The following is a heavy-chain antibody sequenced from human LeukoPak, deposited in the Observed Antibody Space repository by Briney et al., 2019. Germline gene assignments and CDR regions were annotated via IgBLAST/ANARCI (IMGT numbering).Heavy chain of an antibody. CDR2: IYHSGST. Sequence: SETLSLTCTVSGYSISSGYYWGWIRQPPGKGLEWIGSIYHSGSTYYNPSLKSRVTISVDTSKNQFSLKLSSVTAADTAVYYCARDPWGAYYYDSSGYPFQHWGQGTLVTVSS. J-gene: IGHJ1*01. V-gene: IGHV4-38-2*02. CDR3: ARDPWGAYYYDSSGYPFQH. CDR1: GYSISSGYY. D-gene: IGHD3-22*01.